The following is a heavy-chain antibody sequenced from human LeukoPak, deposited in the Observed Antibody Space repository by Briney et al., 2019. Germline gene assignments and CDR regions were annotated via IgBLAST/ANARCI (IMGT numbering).Heavy chain of an antibody. CDR1: GLTGSHNY. J-gene: IGHJ5*02. D-gene: IGHD4-17*01. Sequence: GGSLRLSCAASGLTGSHNYVSWVRQAPGKGLEWVSAIHTSGDTCYADSVKGRFTISRDTSKNTLYLEINSLRVEDTAVYYCIVFGDSNHWGQGTLVTVSS. CDR2: IHTSGDT. CDR3: IVFGDSNH. V-gene: IGHV3-53*01.